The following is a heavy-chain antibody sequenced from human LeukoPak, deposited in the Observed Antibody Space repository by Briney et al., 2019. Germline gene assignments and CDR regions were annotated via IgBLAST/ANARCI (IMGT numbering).Heavy chain of an antibody. V-gene: IGHV4-34*01. D-gene: IGHD1-26*01. CDR3: ARVDSGSYYVKLLDY. CDR1: GGSFSGYY. CDR2: INHSGST. J-gene: IGHJ4*02. Sequence: SETLSLTCAVYGGSFSGYYWSWIRQPPGKGLEWIGEINHSGSTNYIPSLKSRVTISVDTSKNQFSLKLSSVTAADTAVYYCARVDSGSYYVKLLDYWGQGTLVTVSS.